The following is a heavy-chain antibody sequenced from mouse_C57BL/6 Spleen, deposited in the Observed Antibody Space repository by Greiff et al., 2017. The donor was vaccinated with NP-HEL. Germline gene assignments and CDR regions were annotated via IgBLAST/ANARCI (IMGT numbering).Heavy chain of an antibody. D-gene: IGHD1-1*01. CDR2: ISDGGSYT. CDR1: GFTFSSYA. V-gene: IGHV5-4*03. CDR3: ARATTVVATGFDY. J-gene: IGHJ2*01. Sequence: EVKLVESGGGLVKPGGSLKLSCAASGFTFSSYAMSWVRQTPEKRLEWVATISDGGSYTYYPDNVKGRFTISRDNAKNNLYLQMSHLKSEDTAMYYCARATTVVATGFDYWGQGTTLTVSS.